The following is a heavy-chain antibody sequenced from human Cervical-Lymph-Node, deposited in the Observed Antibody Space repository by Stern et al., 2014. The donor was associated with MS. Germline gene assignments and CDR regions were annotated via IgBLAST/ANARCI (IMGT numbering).Heavy chain of an antibody. V-gene: IGHV1-69*01. J-gene: IGHJ5*02. D-gene: IGHD6-13*01. CDR1: GGTFSKFP. Sequence: MPLVESGAEVTKPGSSVKVSCKASGGTFSKFPSSWVRQAPGQGIEWMGGIFPVFGTPTYAQEFRGRVTITADVSTSTVYMELSSLRSDDTAVYYCALSSETSDRWYSLGYDLWGQGTLVTVSS. CDR2: IFPVFGTP. CDR3: ALSSETSDRWYSLGYDL.